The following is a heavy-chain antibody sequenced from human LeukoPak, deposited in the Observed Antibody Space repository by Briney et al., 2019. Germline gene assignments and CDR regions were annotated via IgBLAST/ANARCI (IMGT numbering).Heavy chain of an antibody. CDR3: ARRYCSSTSCYWAFDI. CDR2: INPNSGGT. Sequence: ASVKVSCKASGYTFTGYYIHWVRQAPGQGFEWMGWINPNSGGTNYAQKFQGRVTMTRDTSISTAYMELSRLRSDDTAVYYCARRYCSSTSCYWAFDIWGQGTMVTVSS. J-gene: IGHJ3*02. D-gene: IGHD2-2*01. V-gene: IGHV1-2*02. CDR1: GYTFTGYY.